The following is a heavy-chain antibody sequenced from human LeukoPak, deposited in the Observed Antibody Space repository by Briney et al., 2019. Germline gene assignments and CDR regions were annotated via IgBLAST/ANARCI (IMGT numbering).Heavy chain of an antibody. CDR1: GGSLSSYY. CDR3: TRANGYGLIDY. D-gene: IGHD3-10*01. J-gene: IGHJ4*02. Sequence: SETLSLTCTVSGGSLSSYYWSWIRQPPGKGLEWSGEINHSGSTKYNPSLKSRVTIPVETSKNQFSLKLTSGTAADTSVYYCTRANGYGLIDYWGQGTLVTVSS. V-gene: IGHV4-34*01. CDR2: INHSGST.